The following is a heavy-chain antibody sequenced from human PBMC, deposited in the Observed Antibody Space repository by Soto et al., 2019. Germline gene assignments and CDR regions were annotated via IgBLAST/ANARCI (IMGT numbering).Heavy chain of an antibody. CDR1: GYTFTSYY. V-gene: IGHV1-46*03. CDR2: INPSGGST. J-gene: IGHJ5*02. Sequence: GASVKVSCKASGYTFTSYYMHWVRQAPGQGLEWMGIINPSGGSTSYAQKFQGRVTMTRDTSTSTVYMELSSLRSEDTAVYYCARNPSPFHGDYLNWFDPWGQGTLVTVSS. CDR3: ARNPSPFHGDYLNWFDP. D-gene: IGHD4-17*01.